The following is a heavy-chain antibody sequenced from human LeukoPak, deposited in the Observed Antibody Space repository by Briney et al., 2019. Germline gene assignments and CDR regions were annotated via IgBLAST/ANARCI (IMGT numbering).Heavy chain of an antibody. J-gene: IGHJ6*03. CDR3: GGGGTSPYYYYYMDV. CDR2: IIPIFGTA. Sequence: ASVKVSCKASGGTFSSYAISWVRQAPGQGLEWMGGIIPIFGTANYAQKFQGRVTITTDESTSTAYMELSSLRSEDTAVYYCGGGGTSPYYYYYMDVWGKGTTVTVSS. D-gene: IGHD2-2*01. V-gene: IGHV1-69*05. CDR1: GGTFSSYA.